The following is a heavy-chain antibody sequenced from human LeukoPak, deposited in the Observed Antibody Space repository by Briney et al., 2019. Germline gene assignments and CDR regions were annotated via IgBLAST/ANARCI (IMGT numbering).Heavy chain of an antibody. CDR2: IQYDGSNK. CDR3: AKDHANTPVVTN. V-gene: IGHV3-30*02. J-gene: IGHJ4*02. Sequence: GGSLRLSCAASGFTLSTYGMHWVRQAPGKGLEWVTFIQYDGSNKYDADSVKGRFTISRDNSKNTVDLQMNNLRVDGTAIYYCAKDHANTPVVTNWGQGILVSVSS. D-gene: IGHD2-21*02. CDR1: GFTLSTYG.